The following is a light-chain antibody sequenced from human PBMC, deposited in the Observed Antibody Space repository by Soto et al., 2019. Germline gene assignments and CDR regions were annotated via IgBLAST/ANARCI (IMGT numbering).Light chain of an antibody. CDR3: HQRQSWPRT. J-gene: IGKJ1*01. Sequence: EIVLTQSPATLSSFPGDRVTLSCRASQYINTRLAWYQHRPGQAPRLLIYQTYIRAAGIPSRFSASGSGTDFTLTISDVQPEVFALYSCHQRQSWPRTFGQGTKVDI. CDR2: QTY. CDR1: QYINTR. V-gene: IGKV3-11*01.